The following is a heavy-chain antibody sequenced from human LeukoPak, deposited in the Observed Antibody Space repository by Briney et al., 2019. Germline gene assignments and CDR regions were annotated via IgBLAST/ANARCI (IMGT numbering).Heavy chain of an antibody. CDR2: ISYDGSNK. J-gene: IGHJ6*02. V-gene: IGHV3-30-3*01. Sequence: GGSLRLSCAASGFTFSSYAMHWVRQAPGKGLEWVAVISYDGSNKYYADSVKGRFTISRDNSKNTLYLQMNSLRAEDTAVYYCARAMRRNQLINYYYYGMDVWGQGTTVTVSS. CDR3: ARAMRRNQLINYYYYGMDV. D-gene: IGHD2-2*01. CDR1: GFTFSSYA.